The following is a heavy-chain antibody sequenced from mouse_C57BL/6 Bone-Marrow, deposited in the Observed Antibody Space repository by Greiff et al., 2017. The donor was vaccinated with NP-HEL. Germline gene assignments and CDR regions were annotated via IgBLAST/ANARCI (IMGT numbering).Heavy chain of an antibody. V-gene: IGHV14-4*01. CDR1: GSNIKDDY. D-gene: IGHD1-1*01. J-gene: IGHJ2*01. CDR3: TTFGYFASTYDFDY. Sequence: VQLQQSGAELVRPGASVKLSCTASGSNIKDDYMHWVKQRPEQGLEWIGWIDPENGDTEYDSKFQGKATFTADPASNTAYLHLTSLTSEGTVVYFYTTFGYFASTYDFDYWCQGTTLTVSS. CDR2: IDPENGDT.